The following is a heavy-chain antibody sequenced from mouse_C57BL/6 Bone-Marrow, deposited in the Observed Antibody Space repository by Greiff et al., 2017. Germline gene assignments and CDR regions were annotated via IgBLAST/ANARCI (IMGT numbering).Heavy chain of an antibody. CDR1: GYTFTSYW. CDR3: AREGASYYSNLAY. Sequence: QVQLQQPGAELVKPGASVKLSCKASGYTFTSYWMQWVKQRPGQGLEWIGEIDPSDSYTNYNQKFKGKATLTVDTSASTAYMQLSSLTAEDSAVSDCAREGASYYSNLAYWGQGTLVTVSA. CDR2: IDPSDSYT. D-gene: IGHD2-5*01. V-gene: IGHV1-50*01. J-gene: IGHJ3*01.